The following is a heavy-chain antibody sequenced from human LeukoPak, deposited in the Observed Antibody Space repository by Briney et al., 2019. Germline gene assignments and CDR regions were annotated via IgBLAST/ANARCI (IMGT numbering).Heavy chain of an antibody. Sequence: GGSLRLSCAASRFTFSSYGMHWVRQAPGKGLEWVAYLRFDRSTEYYADSVKGRFTISRDNSKNMLYLQMNRLRAEDSAVYYCARETRSSGWYSAYMDVWGKGTTVTISS. CDR3: ARETRSSGWYSAYMDV. J-gene: IGHJ6*03. D-gene: IGHD6-19*01. CDR1: RFTFSSYG. CDR2: LRFDRSTE. V-gene: IGHV3-30*02.